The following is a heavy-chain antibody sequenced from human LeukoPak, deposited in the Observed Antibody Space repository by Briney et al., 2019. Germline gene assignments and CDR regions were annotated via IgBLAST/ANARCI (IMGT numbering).Heavy chain of an antibody. CDR1: GGSISSYN. CDR2: IYYSGST. V-gene: IGHV4-59*01. CDR3: ARDGVVASPGAFDI. D-gene: IGHD2-15*01. J-gene: IGHJ3*02. Sequence: PSETLSLTCTVSGGSISSYNWSWLRQPPGKGLEWIGYIYYSGSTNYNPSLKSRVTISVDTSKNQFSLKLSSVTAADTAVYYCARDGVVASPGAFDIWGQGTMVTVSS.